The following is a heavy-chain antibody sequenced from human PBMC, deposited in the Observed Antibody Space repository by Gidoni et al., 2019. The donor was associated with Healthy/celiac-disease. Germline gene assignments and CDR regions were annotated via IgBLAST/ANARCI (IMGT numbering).Heavy chain of an antibody. V-gene: IGHV3-33*01. J-gene: IGHJ4*02. CDR2: IWYDGSNK. D-gene: IGHD2-8*01. Sequence: QVQLVESGGGVVQPGRSLRLSCAASGFTFSSYGMHWVRQAPGKGLEWVAVIWYDGSNKYYADSVKGRFTISRDNSKNTLYLQMNSLRAEDTAVYYCARDLQMVYATHLDYWGQGTLVTVSS. CDR3: ARDLQMVYATHLDY. CDR1: GFTFSSYG.